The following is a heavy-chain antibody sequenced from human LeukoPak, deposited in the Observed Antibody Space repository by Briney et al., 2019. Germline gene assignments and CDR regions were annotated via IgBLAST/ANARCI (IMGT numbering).Heavy chain of an antibody. CDR1: GFNFCRLA. CDR2: IRCYGCRT. J-gene: IGHJ3*02. CDR3: AKDHCSGGSCYSQTLAYVRNLDAFDI. V-gene: IGHV3-23*01. D-gene: IGHD2-15*01. Sequence: GFLRLFCCSSGFNFCRLAQGLVRQASGEGLGLVPAIRCYGCRTFLPNSVKGRFTISRDNSKNTLYLQMNSLRAEDTAVYYCAKDHCSGGSCYSQTLAYVRNLDAFDIWGQGTMVTVSS.